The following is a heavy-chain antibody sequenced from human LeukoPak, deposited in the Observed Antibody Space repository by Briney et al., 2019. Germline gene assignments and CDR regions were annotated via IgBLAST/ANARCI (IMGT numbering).Heavy chain of an antibody. V-gene: IGHV1-18*01. CDR2: ISAYNGHT. Sequence: ASVKVSCKASGYTFTNYGLSWVRQAPGQGLEWTGWISAYNGHTNYVQKFQGRVTMTTDTSTSTAYMELRSLTCDDTAVYYCARGIHSGSSGPYYFDYWGQGTLVTVSS. CDR1: GYTFTNYG. CDR3: ARGIHSGSSGPYYFDY. J-gene: IGHJ4*02. D-gene: IGHD1-26*01.